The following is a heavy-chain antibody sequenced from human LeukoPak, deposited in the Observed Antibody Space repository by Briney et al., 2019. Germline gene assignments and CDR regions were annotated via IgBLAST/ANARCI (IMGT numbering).Heavy chain of an antibody. D-gene: IGHD6-13*01. Sequence: GGSLRLSCAASGFTFSDYYMSWIRQAPGKGLEWISYISSSGSTIYYADSVKGRFTISRDNAKNSLYLQMNSLRAEDTAVYYCAREKAAAGPNNWFDPWGQETLVTVSS. CDR2: ISSSGSTI. CDR3: AREKAAAGPNNWFDP. J-gene: IGHJ5*02. V-gene: IGHV3-11*01. CDR1: GFTFSDYY.